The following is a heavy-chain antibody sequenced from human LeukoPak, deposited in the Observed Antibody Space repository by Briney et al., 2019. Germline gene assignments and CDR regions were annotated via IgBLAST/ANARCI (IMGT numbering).Heavy chain of an antibody. CDR2: IYYSGST. V-gene: IGHV4-59*01. CDR3: ARVLAAAGYYYYYGMDV. D-gene: IGHD6-13*01. CDR1: GGSISSYY. Sequence: SETLSLTCTVSGGSISSYYWSWIRQPPGKGLEWIGYIYYSGSTNYNPSLKSRVTISVDTSKNQFSLKLSSVTAADTAVYYCARVLAAAGYYYYYGMDVWGQGTTVTASS. J-gene: IGHJ6*02.